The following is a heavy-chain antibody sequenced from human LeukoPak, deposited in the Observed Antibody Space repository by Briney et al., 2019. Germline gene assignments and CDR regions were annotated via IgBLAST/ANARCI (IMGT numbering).Heavy chain of an antibody. D-gene: IGHD3-22*01. CDR3: ARGGGDSSGYTDY. CDR2: INHSGST. J-gene: IGHJ4*02. CDR1: GGSFSGYY. Sequence: SETLSLTCAVYGGSFSGYYWNWIRQPPGKGLEWIGEINHSGSTNYNPSLKSRVTISVDTSKNQFSLKLSSVTAADTAVYYCARGGGDSSGYTDYWGQGTLVTVSS. V-gene: IGHV4-34*01.